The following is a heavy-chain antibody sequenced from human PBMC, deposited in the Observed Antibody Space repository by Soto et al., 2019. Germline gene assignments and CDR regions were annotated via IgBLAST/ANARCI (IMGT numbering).Heavy chain of an antibody. J-gene: IGHJ2*01. CDR1: GGSFSGYY. V-gene: IGHV4-34*01. Sequence: QVQLQQWGAGLLKPSETLSLTCAVYGGSFSGYYWSWIRQPPGKGLEWIGEINHSGSTNYNPSLKSRVTISVHTSKNQFSLKLSSVTAADTAVYYCARAPEGRDYGDQDRYFDLWGRGTLVTVSS. CDR3: ARAPEGRDYGDQDRYFDL. CDR2: INHSGST. D-gene: IGHD4-17*01.